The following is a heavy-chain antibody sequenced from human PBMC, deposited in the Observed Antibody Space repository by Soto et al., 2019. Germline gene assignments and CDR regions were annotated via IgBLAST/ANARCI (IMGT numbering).Heavy chain of an antibody. Sequence: PGGSLRLSCAASGFTFSSYGMHWVRQAPGKGLEWVAVIWYDGSNKYYADSVKGRFTISRDNSKNTLYLQMNSLRAEDTAVYYCATAPPRVYYYYGMDVWGQGTTVTVSS. V-gene: IGHV3-33*01. CDR1: GFTFSSYG. CDR2: IWYDGSNK. CDR3: ATAPPRVYYYYGMDV. J-gene: IGHJ6*02.